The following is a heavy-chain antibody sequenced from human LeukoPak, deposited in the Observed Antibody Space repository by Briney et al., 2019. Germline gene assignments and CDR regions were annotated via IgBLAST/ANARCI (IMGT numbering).Heavy chain of an antibody. CDR2: IIPIFGTA. D-gene: IGHD6-13*01. J-gene: IGHJ4*02. CDR3: AREGYSSSCLDY. Sequence: SVTVSCKASGGTFSSYAISWVRQAPGQGLEWMGGIIPIFGTANYAQKFQGRVNITTDESTSTAYMELSSLRSEDTAVYYCAREGYSSSCLDYWGQGTLVTVSS. V-gene: IGHV1-69*05. CDR1: GGTFSSYA.